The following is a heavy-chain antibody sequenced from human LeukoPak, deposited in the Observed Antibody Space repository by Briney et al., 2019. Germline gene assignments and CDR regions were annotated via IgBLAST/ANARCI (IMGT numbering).Heavy chain of an antibody. J-gene: IGHJ3*02. CDR1: GGSISSSSYF. Sequence: PSETLSLTCTVSGGSISSSSYFWGWIRQPPGKGLEWIGTIYYSGSTYYNPSLKSRVTISADTSKNQFSLNLTSVTAADTAVYYCARARYANAWYAFDIWGHGTMVTVSS. D-gene: IGHD2-2*01. CDR2: IYYSGST. V-gene: IGHV4-39*07. CDR3: ARARYANAWYAFDI.